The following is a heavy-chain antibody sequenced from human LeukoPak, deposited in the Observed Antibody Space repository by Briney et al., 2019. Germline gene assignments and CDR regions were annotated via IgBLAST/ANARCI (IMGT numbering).Heavy chain of an antibody. CDR2: ISSSSSTI. Sequence: GGSLRLSCAASGFTFSSYSMNWVRQAPGKGLEWVSYISSSSSTIYYADSVKGRFTISRDNAKNSLYLQMNSLRTEDTAVYYCAKDHFSPGYGSDWFFYWYFDLWGRGTLVTVSS. CDR1: GFTFSSYS. CDR3: AKDHFSPGYGSDWFFYWYFDL. V-gene: IGHV3-48*01. J-gene: IGHJ2*01. D-gene: IGHD6-19*01.